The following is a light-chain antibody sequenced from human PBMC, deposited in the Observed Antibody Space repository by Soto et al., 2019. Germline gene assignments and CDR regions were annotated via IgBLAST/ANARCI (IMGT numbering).Light chain of an antibody. Sequence: EVVMTQSRSTRSASAGDRVTISCRASESVTSSLAWYQQKPGQPPRLLIYAASTRATDVPARFSGGGSETEFPITISSLQSEDFAVYFCQQYNIWPLWTFGQGTKVDIK. J-gene: IGKJ1*01. V-gene: IGKV3-15*01. CDR3: QQYNIWPLWT. CDR2: AAS. CDR1: ESVTSS.